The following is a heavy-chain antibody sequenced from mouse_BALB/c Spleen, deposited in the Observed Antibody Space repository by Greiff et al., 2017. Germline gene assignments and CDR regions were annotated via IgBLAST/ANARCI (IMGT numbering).Heavy chain of an antibody. CDR2: IWGDGST. CDR1: GFSLTGYG. V-gene: IGHV2-6-7*01. J-gene: IGHJ4*01. Sequence: VKLMESGPGLVAPSQSLSITCIVSGFSLTGYGVNWVRQPPGKGLEWLGMIWGDGSTDYNSALKSRLSISKDNSKSQVFLKMNSLQTDDTARYYCARGGNYYAMDYWGQGTSVTVSS. CDR3: ARGGNYYAMDY. D-gene: IGHD2-1*01.